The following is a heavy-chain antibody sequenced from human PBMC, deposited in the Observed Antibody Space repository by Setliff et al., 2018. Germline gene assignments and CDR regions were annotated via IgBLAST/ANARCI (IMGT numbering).Heavy chain of an antibody. J-gene: IGHJ5*02. CDR2: IYYSGNT. CDR3: ARNPDFLQYSFDL. CDR1: GGSIAGSTYY. V-gene: IGHV4-39*07. D-gene: IGHD5-12*01. Sequence: PSETLSLTCNVSGGSIAGSTYYWGWIRQPPGKGLEWIGRIYYSGNTYYNSSLRSRVTISVDTSKNQFSLKLSSMTAADTALYYCARNPDFLQYSFDLWGQGILVTVSS.